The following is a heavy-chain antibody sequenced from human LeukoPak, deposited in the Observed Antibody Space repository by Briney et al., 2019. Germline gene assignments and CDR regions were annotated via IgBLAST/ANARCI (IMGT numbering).Heavy chain of an antibody. Sequence: GRSLRLSCAASGFTFSSYAMHWVRQAPGKGLEYVSAISSNGDSKYYANSVKGRFTISRDNSKNTLYLQMGSLRAEDMAVYYCARTGSRIRGVTNHYYYYGMDVWGQGTTVTVSS. J-gene: IGHJ6*02. D-gene: IGHD3-10*01. CDR1: GFTFSSYA. CDR3: ARTGSRIRGVTNHYYYYGMDV. V-gene: IGHV3-64*01. CDR2: ISSNGDSK.